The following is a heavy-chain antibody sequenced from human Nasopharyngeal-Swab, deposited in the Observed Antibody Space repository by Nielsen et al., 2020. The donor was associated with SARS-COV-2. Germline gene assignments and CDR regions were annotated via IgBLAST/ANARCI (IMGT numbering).Heavy chain of an antibody. CDR3: ARGYPLRGMDV. J-gene: IGHJ6*02. D-gene: IGHD1-26*01. CDR1: GGSISSYY. Sequence: GSLRLSCTVSGGSISSYYWSWIRQPPGKGLEWIGYIYYSGSTNYNPSLKSRVTISVDTSKNQFSLKLSSVTAADTAVYYCARGYPLRGMDVWGQGTTVTVSS. CDR2: IYYSGST. V-gene: IGHV4-59*13.